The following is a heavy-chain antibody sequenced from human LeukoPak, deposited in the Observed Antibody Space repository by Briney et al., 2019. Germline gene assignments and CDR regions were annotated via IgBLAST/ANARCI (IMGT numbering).Heavy chain of an antibody. CDR3: AKDRGYLNWNWFDP. CDR1: GFTVTNYA. CDR2: ISGRDDST. J-gene: IGHJ5*02. Sequence: GASLRLSCAASGFTVTNYAMYWVRQAPGKGLEWVSAISGRDDSTYYADSVKGRFTISRDTSKNTLFLQMNSLRAEDTAVYYCAKDRGYLNWNWFDPWGQGTLVTVSS. D-gene: IGHD3-10*01. V-gene: IGHV3-23*01.